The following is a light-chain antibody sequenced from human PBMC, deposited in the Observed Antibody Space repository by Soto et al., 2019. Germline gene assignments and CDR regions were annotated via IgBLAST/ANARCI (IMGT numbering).Light chain of an antibody. J-gene: IGLJ2*01. V-gene: IGLV1-51*01. CDR2: DNN. CDR3: GTWDSSFSAVV. CDR1: SSNIGNNY. Sequence: QSVLTQPPSVSAAPGQTVTISCSGTSSNIGNNYVSWYQQLPGTAPKLLIYDNNKRPSGIPDRFSGSKSGTSATLGITGLQTGDEADYYCGTWDSSFSAVVFGGGTKLTVL.